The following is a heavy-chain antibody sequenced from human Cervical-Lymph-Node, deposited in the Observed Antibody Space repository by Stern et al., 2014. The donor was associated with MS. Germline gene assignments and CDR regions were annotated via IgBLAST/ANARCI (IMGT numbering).Heavy chain of an antibody. CDR1: GGSISSYY. J-gene: IGHJ3*02. V-gene: IGHV4-59*01. CDR3: ARDGDSVGTYEGAFDI. Sequence: QLQLQESGPGLVKPSETLSLTCTVSGGSISSYYWSWIRQPPGKGLEWIAYIYYRGSTTYNPSLKSRVPISLDTTHNQFSMQPSSVPAADTAVYYCARDGDSVGTYEGAFDIWGQGTMVTVSS. CDR2: IYYRGST. D-gene: IGHD1-26*01.